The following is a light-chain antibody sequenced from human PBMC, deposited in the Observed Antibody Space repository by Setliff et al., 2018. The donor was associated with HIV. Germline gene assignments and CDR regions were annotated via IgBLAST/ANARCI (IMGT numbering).Light chain of an antibody. Sequence: QSVLTQPASVSGSPGQSITISCTGTSSDVGGYNYVSWYQHYPGKAPKLMIYEVSKRPSGVSNRFSGSKSGNTASLTISGLQAEDETDYYCCSYAGSGTLLFGGGTKVTVL. V-gene: IGLV2-23*02. CDR1: SSDVGGYNY. CDR2: EVS. CDR3: CSYAGSGTLL. J-gene: IGLJ2*01.